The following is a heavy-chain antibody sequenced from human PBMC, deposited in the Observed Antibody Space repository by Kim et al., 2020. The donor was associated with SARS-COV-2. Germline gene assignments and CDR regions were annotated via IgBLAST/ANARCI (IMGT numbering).Heavy chain of an antibody. D-gene: IGHD2-2*01. V-gene: IGHV4-59*08. CDR1: GGSISSYY. J-gene: IGHJ3*02. CDR3: ARLLSWYQPPATTNDAFDI. CDR2: IYYSGST. Sequence: SETLSLTCTVSGGSISSYYWSWIRQPPGKGLEWIGYIYYSGSTNYNPSLKSRVTISVDTSKNQFSLKLSSVTAADTAVYYCARLLSWYQPPATTNDAFDIWGQGTMVTVSS.